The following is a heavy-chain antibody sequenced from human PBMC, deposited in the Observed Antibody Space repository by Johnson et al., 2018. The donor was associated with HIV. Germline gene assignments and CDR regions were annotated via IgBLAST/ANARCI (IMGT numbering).Heavy chain of an antibody. CDR2: ISWSSGGI. CDR1: GFTFDDYA. Sequence: VQLVESGGGLVQPGRSLRLSCAASGFTFDDYAMHWVRQAPVKGLEWVSGISWSSGGIGYAASVKGRFTISRDNAKNSLYLQMNSLRAEDTALYYCSKDEGSSSTSAFDIWGQGTMVTVSS. V-gene: IGHV3-9*01. CDR3: SKDEGSSSTSAFDI. J-gene: IGHJ3*02. D-gene: IGHD6-6*01.